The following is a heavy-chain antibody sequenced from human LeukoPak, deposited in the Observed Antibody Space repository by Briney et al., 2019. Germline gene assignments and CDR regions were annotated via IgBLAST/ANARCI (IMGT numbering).Heavy chain of an antibody. V-gene: IGHV3-30-3*01. J-gene: IGHJ4*02. CDR1: GFTFSSYA. CDR3: ARVWGGTGTTPGLFDY. CDR2: IPYDGSNK. D-gene: IGHD1-1*01. Sequence: GGSLRLSCAASGFTFSSYAMHWVRQAPGKGLEWVAVIPYDGSNKYYADSVKGRFTISRDNSKNTLYLQLNSLRAEDTAVYYCARVWGGTGTTPGLFDYWGQGTLVSVSS.